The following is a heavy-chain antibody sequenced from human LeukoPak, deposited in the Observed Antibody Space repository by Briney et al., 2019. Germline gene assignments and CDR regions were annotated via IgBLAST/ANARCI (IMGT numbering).Heavy chain of an antibody. CDR3: ARGWDYGDYVWNY. Sequence: GGSLRLSCAASGFTFNTYAMHWVRQAPGKGLEWVAVISYDASNKFYADSVKGRFTISRDNSKNTLYLQMNSLRDEDTAVYYCARGWDYGDYVWNYWGQGTLVTVSS. D-gene: IGHD4-17*01. J-gene: IGHJ4*02. CDR2: ISYDASNK. CDR1: GFTFNTYA. V-gene: IGHV3-30*14.